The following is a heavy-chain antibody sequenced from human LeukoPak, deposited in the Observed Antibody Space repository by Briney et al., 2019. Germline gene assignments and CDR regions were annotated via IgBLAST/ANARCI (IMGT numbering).Heavy chain of an antibody. CDR3: ARDSSITMVRGVTRPSRY. J-gene: IGHJ4*02. Sequence: GASVKVSCKASGYTFTSYAMNWVRQAPGQGLEWMGWINTNTGNPTYAQGFTGRFVFSSDTSVSTAYLQISSLKAEDTAVYYCARDSSITMVRGVTRPSRYWGQGTLVTVSS. CDR1: GYTFTSYA. D-gene: IGHD3-10*01. V-gene: IGHV7-4-1*02. CDR2: INTNTGNP.